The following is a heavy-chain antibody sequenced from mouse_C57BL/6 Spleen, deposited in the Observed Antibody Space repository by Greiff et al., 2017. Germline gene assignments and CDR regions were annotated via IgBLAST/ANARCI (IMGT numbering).Heavy chain of an antibody. CDR2: IYPGDGDT. CDR3: ARAGGYGYDGVDY. J-gene: IGHJ2*01. D-gene: IGHD2-2*01. Sequence: QVQLKESGAELVKPGASVKISCKASGYAFSSYWMNWVKQRPGKGLEWIGQIYPGDGDTNYNGKFKGKATLTADKSSSTAYMQLSSLTSEDSAVYFCARAGGYGYDGVDYWGQGTTLTVSS. CDR1: GYAFSSYW. V-gene: IGHV1-80*01.